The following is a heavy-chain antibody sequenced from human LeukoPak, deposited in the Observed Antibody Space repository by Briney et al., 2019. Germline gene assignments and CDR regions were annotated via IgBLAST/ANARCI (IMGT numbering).Heavy chain of an antibody. J-gene: IGHJ6*03. CDR2: IIPIFGTA. CDR1: GGTFSSYA. Sequence: SVKVSCKASGGTFSSYAISWVREAPGQGLEWMGGIIPIFGTANYAQKFQGRVTITTDESTSTAYMELSSLRSEDTAVCYCARGAPYCSSTSCYPNYYYYMDVWGKGTTVIVSS. D-gene: IGHD2-2*01. CDR3: ARGAPYCSSTSCYPNYYYYMDV. V-gene: IGHV1-69*05.